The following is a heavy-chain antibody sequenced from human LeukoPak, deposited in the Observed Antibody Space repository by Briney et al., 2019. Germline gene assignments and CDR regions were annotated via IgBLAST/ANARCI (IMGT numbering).Heavy chain of an antibody. D-gene: IGHD6-13*01. V-gene: IGHV4-59*08. CDR2: IYYSGST. Sequence: SETLSLTCTVSGGSISSYYWSWIRQPPGKGLEWIGYIYYSGSTNYNPSLKSRVTISVDTSKNQFSLKLSSVTAADTAVYYCARHLAGIAAAGTSWFDPWGQGTLVTVSS. CDR1: GGSISSYY. CDR3: ARHLAGIAAAGTSWFDP. J-gene: IGHJ5*02.